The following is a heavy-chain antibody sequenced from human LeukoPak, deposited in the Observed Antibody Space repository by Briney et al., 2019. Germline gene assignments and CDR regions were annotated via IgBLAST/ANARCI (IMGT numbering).Heavy chain of an antibody. Sequence: SETLSLTCTVSGGSISSGGYYWSWIRQHPGKGLEWIGYIYYSGSTYYNPSLKSRVTISVDTSKNQFSLKLSSVTAADTAVYYCARDGVGATFLYWGQGTLVTVSS. D-gene: IGHD2-8*01. CDR2: IYYSGST. CDR1: GGSISSGGYY. V-gene: IGHV4-31*03. CDR3: ARDGVGATFLY. J-gene: IGHJ4*02.